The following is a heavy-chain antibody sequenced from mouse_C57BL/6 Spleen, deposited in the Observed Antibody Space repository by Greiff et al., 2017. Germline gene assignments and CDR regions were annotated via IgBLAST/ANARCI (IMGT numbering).Heavy chain of an antibody. V-gene: IGHV1-55*01. Sequence: VQRVESGAELVKPGASVKMSCKASGYTFTSYWITWVKQRPGQGLEWIGDIYPGSGSTNYNEKFKSKATLTVDTSSSTAYMQLSSLTSEDSAVYYCARSDYYGSSAWFAYWGQGTLVTVSA. CDR2: IYPGSGST. CDR1: GYTFTSYW. J-gene: IGHJ3*01. D-gene: IGHD1-1*01. CDR3: ARSDYYGSSAWFAY.